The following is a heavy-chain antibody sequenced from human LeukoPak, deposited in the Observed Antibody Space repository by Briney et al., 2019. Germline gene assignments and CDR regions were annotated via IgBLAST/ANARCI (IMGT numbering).Heavy chain of an antibody. Sequence: GGSLRLPCAASGFTFSSYSMNWARQAPGKGLEWVSYISYSSSTIYYADSVKGRFTISRDNGKNSLYLQMNSLRAEDTAVYYCARDRLHYGEYEKTFDYWGQGTLVTVSS. CDR3: ARDRLHYGEYEKTFDY. V-gene: IGHV3-48*01. J-gene: IGHJ4*02. D-gene: IGHD4-17*01. CDR1: GFTFSSYS. CDR2: ISYSSSTI.